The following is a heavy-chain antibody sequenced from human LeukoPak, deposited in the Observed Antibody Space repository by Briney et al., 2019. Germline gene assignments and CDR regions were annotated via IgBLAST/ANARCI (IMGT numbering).Heavy chain of an antibody. V-gene: IGHV3-74*01. CDR1: GFTFSSYW. Sequence: PGGSLRLSCAASGFTFSSYWMHWVRQAPGKGLVWVSRINSDGSGTTYADSVKGRFTISRDNPKNTLYLQMNSLRAEDTAVYYCARLNYPYYYYYMDVWGKGTTVTVSS. D-gene: IGHD1-7*01. CDR2: INSDGSGT. CDR3: ARLNYPYYYYYMDV. J-gene: IGHJ6*03.